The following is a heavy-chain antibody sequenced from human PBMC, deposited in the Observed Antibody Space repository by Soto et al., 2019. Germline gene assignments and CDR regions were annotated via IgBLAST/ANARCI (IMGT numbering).Heavy chain of an antibody. CDR3: ERGTHGLRYFDWLPPLFDY. CDR1: GGSFSGYY. CDR2: INHSGST. D-gene: IGHD3-9*01. V-gene: IGHV4-34*01. J-gene: IGHJ4*02. Sequence: ETLSISCAVYGGSFSGYYWSRIRQPPGKGLEWIGEINHSGSTNYNPSLKSRVTISVDTSKNQFSLKLSSVTAADTAVYYCERGTHGLRYFDWLPPLFDYWGQGTLVTVSS.